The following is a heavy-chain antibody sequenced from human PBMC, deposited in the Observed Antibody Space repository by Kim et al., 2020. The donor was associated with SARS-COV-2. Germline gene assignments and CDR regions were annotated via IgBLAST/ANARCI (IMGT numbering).Heavy chain of an antibody. Sequence: GGSLRLTCAASGFTFSSYGMHWVRQAPGKGLEWVAVISYDGSNKYYADSVKGRFTISRDNSKNTLYLQMNSLRAEDTAVYYTAKEALYNWKDGGWVAPWG. J-gene: IGHJ5*02. V-gene: IGHV3-30*18. CDR3: AKEALYNWKDGGWVAP. CDR1: GFTFSSYG. D-gene: IGHD1-20*01. CDR2: ISYDGSNK.